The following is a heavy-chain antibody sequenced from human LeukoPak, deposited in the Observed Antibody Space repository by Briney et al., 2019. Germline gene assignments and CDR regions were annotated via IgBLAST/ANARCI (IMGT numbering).Heavy chain of an antibody. CDR2: INPNSGGT. D-gene: IGHD6-19*01. CDR3: ARAHSEQWLVH. J-gene: IGHJ4*02. Sequence: ASVKVSCKASGGTFSSYAISWVRQAPGQGLEWMGWINPNSGGTNYAQKFQGRVTMTRDTSISTAYMELSRLRSDDTAVYYCARAHSEQWLVHWGQGTLVTVSS. V-gene: IGHV1-2*02. CDR1: GGTFSSYA.